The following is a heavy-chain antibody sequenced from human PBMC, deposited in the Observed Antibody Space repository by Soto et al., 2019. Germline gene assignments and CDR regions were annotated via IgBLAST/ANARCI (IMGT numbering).Heavy chain of an antibody. CDR3: ARDRRGIAAAVKYNWFDP. V-gene: IGHV1-69*13. D-gene: IGHD6-13*01. Sequence: SVKVSCKASGVTFSSYAISWVRQAPGQGLEWMGGIIPIFGTANYAQKFQGRVTITADESTSTAYMELSSLRSEDTAVYYCARDRRGIAAAVKYNWFDPWGQGTLVTVSS. J-gene: IGHJ5*02. CDR1: GVTFSSYA. CDR2: IIPIFGTA.